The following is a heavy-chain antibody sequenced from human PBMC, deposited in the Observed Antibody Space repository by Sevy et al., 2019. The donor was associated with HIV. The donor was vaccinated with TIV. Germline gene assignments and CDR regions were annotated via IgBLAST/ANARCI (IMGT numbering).Heavy chain of an antibody. V-gene: IGHV3-23*01. J-gene: IGHJ4*02. D-gene: IGHD2-15*01. CDR2: ISNNGATT. CDR1: GFTFSTYA. Sequence: GGSLRLSCAASGFTFSTYAMNWVRQAPGKGLEWVSSISNNGATTYYTDSVKDRFTISRDNSKNMVYLQMNSLRTEDTAVYYCANLXDYSFPLDFWGQGTLVTVSS. CDR3: ANLXDYSFPLDF.